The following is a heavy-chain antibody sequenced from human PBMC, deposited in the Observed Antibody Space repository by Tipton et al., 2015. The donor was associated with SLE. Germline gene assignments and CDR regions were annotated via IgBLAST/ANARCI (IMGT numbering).Heavy chain of an antibody. V-gene: IGHV3-48*01. J-gene: IGHJ4*02. Sequence: GSLRLSCAASGFTFSSYGMNWVRQAPGKGLEWVSYISSSSSTIYYADSVKGRFTISRDNAKNSLYLQMNSLRAEDTAVYYCVKETGYCSSTSCRGGYYFDYWGQGTLVTVSS. CDR3: VKETGYCSSTSCRGGYYFDY. CDR2: ISSSSSTI. D-gene: IGHD2-2*01. CDR1: GFTFSSYG.